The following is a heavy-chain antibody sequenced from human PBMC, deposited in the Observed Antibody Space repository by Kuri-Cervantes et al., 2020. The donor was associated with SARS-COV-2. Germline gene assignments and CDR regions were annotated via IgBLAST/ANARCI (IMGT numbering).Heavy chain of an antibody. D-gene: IGHD4-17*01. CDR1: GFTVSSNY. CDR2: MRKKVNNYST. J-gene: IGHJ4*02. V-gene: IGHV3-72*01. Sequence: GESLKISCAASGFTVSSNYMSWVRQAPGKGLEWVARMRKKVNNYSTEYAASVKGRFTISRHESQNSLDLQMNSLKTEDTAVYYCARDLGNGDYFMGDWGQGTLVTVSS. CDR3: ARDLGNGDYFMGD.